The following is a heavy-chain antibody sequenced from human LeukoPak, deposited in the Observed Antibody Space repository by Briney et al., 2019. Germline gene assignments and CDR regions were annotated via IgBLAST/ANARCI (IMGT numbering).Heavy chain of an antibody. D-gene: IGHD1-26*01. CDR2: ISACNGNT. V-gene: IGHV1-18*01. CDR1: GYTFTSYG. CDR3: ARLGSGSYFGGFDY. Sequence: VSVKVSCKASGYTFTSYGISWVRQAPGQGLEWMGWISACNGNTNYAQKLQGRVTMTTDTSTSTAYMELRSLRSDDTAVYYCARLGSGSYFGGFDYWGQGTLVTVSS. J-gene: IGHJ4*02.